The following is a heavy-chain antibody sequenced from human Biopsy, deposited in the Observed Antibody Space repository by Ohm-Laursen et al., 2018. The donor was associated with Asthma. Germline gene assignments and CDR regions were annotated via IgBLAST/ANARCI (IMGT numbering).Heavy chain of an antibody. CDR1: GFTFSSYW. CDR2: INSDGSST. CDR3: ARGPAWQQLEN. Sequence: SLRLACSASGFTFSSYWIHWVGQTAGWGLVWVARINSDGSSTSYADSVNGRFTISRDNAKNTLYLEMNSLRAEDTAVYYCARGPAWQQLENWGQGTLVTVSS. J-gene: IGHJ4*02. V-gene: IGHV3-74*01. D-gene: IGHD6-13*01.